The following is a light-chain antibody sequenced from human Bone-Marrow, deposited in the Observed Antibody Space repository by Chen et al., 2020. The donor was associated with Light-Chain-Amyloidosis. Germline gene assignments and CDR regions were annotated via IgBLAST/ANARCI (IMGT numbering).Light chain of an antibody. Sequence: QSALTQPASVSGSPGQSITFSCTGTSSDVGGYNFVSWYQQHPGKAPKLMIDDVSNRPSGVTNRFSGSKSGNTASLTSSGLQAEDEADYYCSSYTSSSTLEFGGGTKLTVL. V-gene: IGLV2-14*01. CDR2: DVS. CDR1: SSDVGGYNF. CDR3: SSYTSSSTLE. J-gene: IGLJ3*02.